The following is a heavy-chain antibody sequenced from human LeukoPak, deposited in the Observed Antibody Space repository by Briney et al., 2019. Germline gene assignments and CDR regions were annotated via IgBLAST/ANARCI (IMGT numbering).Heavy chain of an antibody. CDR1: GFTFSTSI. Sequence: PGGSLRLSCAASGFTFSTSIMHWVRQAPGKGLEWVAVISYDGNNKYYADSGKGRFTISRDNSKSTLYVQMNSLRAEDTAVYYCAKEVIAAGGNFEYWGQGTLVTVSS. D-gene: IGHD6-13*01. CDR3: AKEVIAAGGNFEY. V-gene: IGHV3-30*18. CDR2: ISYDGNNK. J-gene: IGHJ4*02.